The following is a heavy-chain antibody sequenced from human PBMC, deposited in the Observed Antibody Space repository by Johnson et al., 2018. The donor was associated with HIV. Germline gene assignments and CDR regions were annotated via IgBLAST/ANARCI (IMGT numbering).Heavy chain of an antibody. V-gene: IGHV3-30*18. CDR2: ISHDGSNK. Sequence: VQLVESGGGVVQPGTSLRLSCAASGFTFSSYAMHWVRQAPGKGLEWVALISHDGSNKYYADSAKGRFTISRDNAENTLHLEMNSLRAEDTAVYYCAKAIVVVIVGNNEDAFDIWGQGTMVTVSS. CDR3: AKAIVVVIVGNNEDAFDI. D-gene: IGHD2-21*01. CDR1: GFTFSSYA. J-gene: IGHJ3*02.